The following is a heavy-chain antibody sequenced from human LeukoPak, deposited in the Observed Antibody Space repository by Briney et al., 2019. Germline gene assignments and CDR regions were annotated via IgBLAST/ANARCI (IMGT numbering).Heavy chain of an antibody. CDR2: TYYSGST. CDR3: ARPYYYDSRIDP. Sequence: PSQTLSLTCTVSGGSISSGDYYWSWIRQPPGKGLEWIGYTYYSGSTYYNPSLKNRVSISVDTSKNQFSPNLSSVTAADTAVYYCARPYYYDSRIDPWGQGTLVTVSS. J-gene: IGHJ5*02. CDR1: GGSISSGDYY. D-gene: IGHD3-22*01. V-gene: IGHV4-30-4*01.